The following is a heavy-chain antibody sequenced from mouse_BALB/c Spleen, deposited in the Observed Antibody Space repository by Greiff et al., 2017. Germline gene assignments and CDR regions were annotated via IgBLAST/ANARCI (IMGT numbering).Heavy chain of an antibody. D-gene: IGHD1-1*01. CDR3: ASSEDYSFAMDY. CDR1: GFNIKDTY. J-gene: IGHJ4*01. V-gene: IGHV14-3*02. Sequence: VQPQQSGAELVKPGASVKLSCTASGFNIKDTYMHWVKQRPEQGLEWIGRIDPANGNTKYDQKFQGKATITADTSSNTAYLQLSSLTSEDTAVYYCASSEDYSFAMDYWGQGTAVTVSS. CDR2: IDPANGNT.